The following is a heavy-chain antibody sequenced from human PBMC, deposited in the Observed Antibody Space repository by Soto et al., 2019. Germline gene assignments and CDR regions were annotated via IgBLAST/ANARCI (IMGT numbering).Heavy chain of an antibody. D-gene: IGHD2-15*01. V-gene: IGHV1-3*01. J-gene: IGHJ5*02. CDR3: ARGIATGQLDP. Sequence: ASVKVSCKASGYTFTRYTMNWVRQAPGQRLEWMGWINPDNGNTKSSQKFQDRVIITRDTSTSTAYMDLSSLRSEDTAVYYCARGIATGQLDPWGQGTLVTVSS. CDR1: GYTFTRYT. CDR2: INPDNGNT.